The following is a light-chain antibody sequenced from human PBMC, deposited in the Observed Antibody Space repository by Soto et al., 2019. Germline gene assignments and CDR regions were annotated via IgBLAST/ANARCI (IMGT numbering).Light chain of an antibody. CDR1: SSDVGGYNY. Sequence: QSALTQPASVSGSPGQSITISCTGTSSDVGGYNYVSWYQQHPGKAPKLMIYYVSNRPAGVYNPFSGSKSCNTASLSISGLQAEDEADYYCSSYTSSSTLGVFGGGTKLTV. V-gene: IGLV2-14*01. CDR2: YVS. J-gene: IGLJ2*01. CDR3: SSYTSSSTLGV.